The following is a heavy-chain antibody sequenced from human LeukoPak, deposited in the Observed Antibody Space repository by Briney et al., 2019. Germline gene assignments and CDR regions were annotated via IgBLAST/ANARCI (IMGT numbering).Heavy chain of an antibody. CDR3: ARHRLGYSYGEAFDI. CDR1: GGSFSGYY. D-gene: IGHD5-18*01. CDR2: IYYSGST. V-gene: IGHV4-59*08. Sequence: SETLSLTCAVYGGSFSGYYWSWIRQPPGKGLEWIGYIYYSGSTNYNPSLKSRVTISVDTSKNQFSLKLSSVTAADTAVYYCARHRLGYSYGEAFDIWGQGTMVTVSS. J-gene: IGHJ3*02.